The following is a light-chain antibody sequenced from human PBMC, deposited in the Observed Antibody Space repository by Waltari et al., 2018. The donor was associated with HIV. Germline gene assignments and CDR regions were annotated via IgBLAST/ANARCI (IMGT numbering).Light chain of an antibody. CDR1: QGIRDS. J-gene: IGKJ5*01. Sequence: DIQMTQSPSSLSASVGDRVTVTCRASQGIRDSSLAWYQHKPGKAPTLLVYAASRLESGVPSRFSGSESGTEYTLTISSLQPEDFATYYCQQYYSIPVTFGQGTRLEIK. CDR3: QQYYSIPVT. CDR2: AAS. V-gene: IGKV1-NL1*01.